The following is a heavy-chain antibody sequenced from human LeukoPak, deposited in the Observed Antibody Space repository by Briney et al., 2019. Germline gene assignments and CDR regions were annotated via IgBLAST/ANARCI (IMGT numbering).Heavy chain of an antibody. J-gene: IGHJ5*02. D-gene: IGHD1-26*01. CDR1: GGSISSYY. CDR3: ARRGSYGWFDP. Sequence: SETLSLTCTVSGGSISSYYWSWIRQPPGKGLEWIGSIYYSGSTYYNPSLKSRVTISVDTSKNQFSLKLSSVTAADTAVYYCARRGSYGWFDPWGQGTLVTVSS. CDR2: IYYSGST. V-gene: IGHV4-39*01.